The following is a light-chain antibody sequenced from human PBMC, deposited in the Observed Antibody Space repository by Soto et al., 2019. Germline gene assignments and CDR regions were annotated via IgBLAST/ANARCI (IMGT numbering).Light chain of an antibody. V-gene: IGKV3-15*01. Sequence: EIVMTQSPVTLSVSPGERATLSCRASQSVSSNLAWYQQRPGQAPRLLIYGASTRATGIPARFSGSGSGTDFTLTISSLQSEDFALYYCQQYNIWPPWTFGQGTRVEIK. CDR1: QSVSSN. J-gene: IGKJ1*01. CDR3: QQYNIWPPWT. CDR2: GAS.